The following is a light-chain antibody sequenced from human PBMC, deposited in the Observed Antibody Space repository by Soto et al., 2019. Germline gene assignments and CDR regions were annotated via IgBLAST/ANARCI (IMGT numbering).Light chain of an antibody. CDR1: QSVSSS. CDR2: GAS. CDR3: QQSYSTWGT. V-gene: IGKV3-15*01. J-gene: IGKJ1*01. Sequence: VMTQSPETLSVSPGERAPLSCRASQSVSSSLAWYQQKPGLAPRLLIYGASTRATGIPARFSGSGSGTDFTLTISSLQPEDFATYYCQQSYSTWGTFGQGTKV.